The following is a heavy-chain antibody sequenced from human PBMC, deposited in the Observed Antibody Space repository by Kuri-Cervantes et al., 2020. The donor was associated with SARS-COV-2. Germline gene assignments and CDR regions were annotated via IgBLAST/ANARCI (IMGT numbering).Heavy chain of an antibody. Sequence: GSLRLSCAVYGGSFSGYYWSWIRQPPGKGLEWIGQINHLGSTYYNPSLKSRVTISVDTSKNEFSLKVTSVTSADTAMYYCARWEVPASMSHFDPWGQGTLVTVSS. J-gene: IGHJ5*02. V-gene: IGHV4-34*01. CDR1: GGSFSGYY. CDR3: ARWEVPASMSHFDP. D-gene: IGHD2-2*01. CDR2: INHLGST.